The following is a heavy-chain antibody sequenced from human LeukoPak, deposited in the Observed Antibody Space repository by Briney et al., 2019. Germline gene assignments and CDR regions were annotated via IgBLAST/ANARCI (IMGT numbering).Heavy chain of an antibody. CDR2: ISGIDSGA. D-gene: IGHD3-22*01. CDR1: GFTFSSNA. V-gene: IGHV3-23*01. J-gene: IGHJ4*02. CDR3: AKDGSTYYDRSGYYPFHY. Sequence: GGSLRLSCVASGFTFSSNAMSWVRQAPGKGLEWVATISGIDSGAYYADSVKGRFTISRDNSKNTLYLHMNSLGAEDTAVYYCAKDGSTYYDRSGYYPFHYWGKGALVTVSS.